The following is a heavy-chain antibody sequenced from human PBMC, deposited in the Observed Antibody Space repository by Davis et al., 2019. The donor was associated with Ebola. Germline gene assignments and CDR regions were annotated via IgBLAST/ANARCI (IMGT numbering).Heavy chain of an antibody. V-gene: IGHV4-31*03. CDR1: GGSISSGGYY. D-gene: IGHD2-2*01. CDR3: ARDRVGSQLLYGMDV. Sequence: PSETLSLTCTVSGGSISSGGYYWSWIRQHPGKGLEWIGYIYYSGSTYYNPSLKSRVTISVDTSKNQFSLKLSSVTAADTAVYYCARDRVGSQLLYGMDVWGQGTTVTVSS. CDR2: IYYSGST. J-gene: IGHJ6*02.